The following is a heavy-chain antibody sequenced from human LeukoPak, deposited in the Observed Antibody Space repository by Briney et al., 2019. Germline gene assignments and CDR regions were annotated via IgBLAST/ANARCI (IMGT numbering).Heavy chain of an antibody. Sequence: GGSLRLSCAASGFIFNNYWMSWVRQAPGKGLEWVANIKEDGSEKYYVDSVKGRFTISRDNAKNSLYLQMNSLRAEDTAVYYCAREEGDSSSWYDYWGQGTLVTVSS. CDR2: IKEDGSEK. J-gene: IGHJ4*02. CDR1: GFIFNNYW. D-gene: IGHD6-13*01. CDR3: AREEGDSSSWYDY. V-gene: IGHV3-7*01.